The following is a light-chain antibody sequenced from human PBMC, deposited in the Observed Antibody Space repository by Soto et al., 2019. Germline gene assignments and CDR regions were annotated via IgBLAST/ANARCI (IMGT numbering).Light chain of an antibody. CDR1: SSDVGYYNY. V-gene: IGLV2-14*03. CDR3: SSYTSSSLRYV. Sequence: QSVLTQPASVSGSPGQSITISCTGTSSDVGYYNYVSWYQQHPGKAPKLLIYDVSHRPSGVSNRFSGSKSGNTASLTISGLQAEDEADYYCSSYTSSSLRYVFGPGTKVTV. CDR2: DVS. J-gene: IGLJ1*01.